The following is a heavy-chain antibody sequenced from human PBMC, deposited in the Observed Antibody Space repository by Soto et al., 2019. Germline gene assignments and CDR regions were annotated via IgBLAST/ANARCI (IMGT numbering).Heavy chain of an antibody. J-gene: IGHJ4*02. D-gene: IGHD3-16*01. CDR3: ARDTGGGVGIGNFDY. CDR2: ISSSSSTI. Sequence: GGSLRLSCAASGFTFSSYSMNWVRQAPGKGLEWVSYISSSSSTIYYADSVKGRFTISRDNAKNSLYLQMNSLRAEDTAVYYCARDTGGGVGIGNFDYWGQGTLVNVSS. V-gene: IGHV3-48*04. CDR1: GFTFSSYS.